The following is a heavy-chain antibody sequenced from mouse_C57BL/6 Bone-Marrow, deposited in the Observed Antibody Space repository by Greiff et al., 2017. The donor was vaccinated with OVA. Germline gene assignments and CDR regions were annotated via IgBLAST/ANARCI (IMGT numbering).Heavy chain of an antibody. CDR2: TFYSGIT. V-gene: IGHV3-3*01. D-gene: IGHD1-1*01. Sequence: EVQLVESGPSLVRPSQTLSLTCTVTGFSINSDCYWIWIRQFPGNKLEYIGYTFYSGITYYNPSLESRTYITRDTSKNQFSLKLSSVTTEDTATYYCARGDYYGSSHAMDYWGQGTSVTVSS. CDR1: GFSINSDCY. CDR3: ARGDYYGSSHAMDY. J-gene: IGHJ4*01.